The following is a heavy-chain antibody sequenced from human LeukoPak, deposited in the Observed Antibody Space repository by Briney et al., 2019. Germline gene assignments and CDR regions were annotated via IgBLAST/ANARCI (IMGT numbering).Heavy chain of an antibody. CDR2: ISSSGSTI. J-gene: IGHJ5*02. V-gene: IGHV3-48*03. D-gene: IGHD2-15*01. CDR1: GFTFSSYE. CDR3: ARPAMVISATPWFDP. Sequence: GGSLRLSCAASGFTFSSYEMNWVRQAPGKGLEWVSYISSSGSTIYYADSVKGRFTISRDNAKNSLYLQMNSLRAEDTAVYYCARPAMVISATPWFDPWGQGTLATVSS.